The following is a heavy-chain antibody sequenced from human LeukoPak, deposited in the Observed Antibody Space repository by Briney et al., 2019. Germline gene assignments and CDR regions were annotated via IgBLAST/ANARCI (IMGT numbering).Heavy chain of an antibody. Sequence: ASVKVSCKASGYTFTGYYMHWVRQAPGQGLEWMGWINPNSGGTNYAQKFQGRVTMTRDTSINTAYMELSRLRSDDTAVYYCARRVYYYGSGSSFDYWGQGTLVTVSS. V-gene: IGHV1-2*02. CDR3: ARRVYYYGSGSSFDY. J-gene: IGHJ4*02. CDR2: INPNSGGT. CDR1: GYTFTGYY. D-gene: IGHD3-10*01.